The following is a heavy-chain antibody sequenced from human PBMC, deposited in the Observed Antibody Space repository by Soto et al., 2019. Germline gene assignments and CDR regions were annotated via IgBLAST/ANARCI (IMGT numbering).Heavy chain of an antibody. Sequence: GGSLRLSCAASGFTFSTDTMTWVRQAPGKGLEWVSDISGSGASTYYADSVKGRFTISRDNSKNTLYLQMNSLRAEDTAVYYCAKGIAAAGYYFDYWGQGTLVTAPQ. V-gene: IGHV3-23*01. CDR1: GFTFSTDT. D-gene: IGHD6-13*01. CDR3: AKGIAAAGYYFDY. J-gene: IGHJ4*02. CDR2: ISGSGAST.